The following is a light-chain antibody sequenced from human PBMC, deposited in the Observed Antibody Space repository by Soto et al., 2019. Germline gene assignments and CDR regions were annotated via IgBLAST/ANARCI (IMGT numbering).Light chain of an antibody. CDR1: ESVSSN. CDR3: QQYHIWPSWT. Sequence: EIVMKQSPATLSVSPGERATLSCRASESVSSNLAWYQQKPGQAPRLLIRGASTRATGIPATFSGSGSGTEFTLTVSSLQSEDFAVYFCQQYHIWPSWTFGQGTKVDIK. CDR2: GAS. J-gene: IGKJ1*01. V-gene: IGKV3-15*01.